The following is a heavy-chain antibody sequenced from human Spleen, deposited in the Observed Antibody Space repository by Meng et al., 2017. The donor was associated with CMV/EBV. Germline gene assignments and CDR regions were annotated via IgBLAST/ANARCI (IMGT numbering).Heavy chain of an antibody. D-gene: IGHD3-22*01. J-gene: IGHJ4*02. Sequence: ASGFTFSSYAMGWVRQAPGKGLEWVSAISGSGGSTYYADSVKGRFTISRDNSKNTLYLQMNSLRAEDTAVYYCATGRGITMIVTPGYWGQGTLVTVSS. CDR1: GFTFSSYA. V-gene: IGHV3-23*01. CDR3: ATGRGITMIVTPGY. CDR2: ISGSGGST.